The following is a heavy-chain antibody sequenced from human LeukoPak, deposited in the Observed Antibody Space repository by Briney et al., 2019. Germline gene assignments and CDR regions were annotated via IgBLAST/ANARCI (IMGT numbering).Heavy chain of an antibody. Sequence: SETLSLTCAVYGGSFSGYYWSWIRQPPGKGLEWIGEINHSGSTNYNPSLKSRVTISVDTSKNQFSLKLSSVTAADTAIYYCARTYNWNVPFDSWGQGTLVIVSS. J-gene: IGHJ4*02. CDR3: ARTYNWNVPFDS. CDR1: GGSFSGYY. D-gene: IGHD1-20*01. CDR2: INHSGST. V-gene: IGHV4-34*01.